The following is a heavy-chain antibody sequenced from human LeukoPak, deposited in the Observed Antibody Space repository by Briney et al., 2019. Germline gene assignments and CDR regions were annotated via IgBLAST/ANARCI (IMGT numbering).Heavy chain of an antibody. CDR3: ARVSPSSWQPYYYYYYYMDV. D-gene: IGHD6-13*01. Sequence: GASVKVSCKASGYTFASYYMHWVRQAPGQGLEWMGIINPSGGSTSYAQKFQGRVTMTRDTSTSTVYMELRSLRSDDTAVYYCARVSPSSWQPYYYYYYYMDVWGKGTTVTVSS. CDR2: INPSGGST. CDR1: GYTFASYY. V-gene: IGHV1-46*01. J-gene: IGHJ6*03.